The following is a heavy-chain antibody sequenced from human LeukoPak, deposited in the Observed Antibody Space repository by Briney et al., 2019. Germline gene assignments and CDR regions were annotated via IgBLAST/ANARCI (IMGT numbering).Heavy chain of an antibody. CDR1: GFTFSTHT. CDR3: AKDLGYTNGHGLGY. Sequence: GGSLRLSCAASGFTFSTHTMHWVRQAPGKGLEWVALILNDGSNKYYAESVKDRFTISRDNSKNTLYLQMNSLRGEDTAMYYCAKDLGYTNGHGLGYWGQGTLVTVSS. V-gene: IGHV3-30*18. D-gene: IGHD2-8*01. J-gene: IGHJ4*02. CDR2: ILNDGSNK.